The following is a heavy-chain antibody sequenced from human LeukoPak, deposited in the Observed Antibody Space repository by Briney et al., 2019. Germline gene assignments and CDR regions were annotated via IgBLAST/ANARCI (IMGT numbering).Heavy chain of an antibody. D-gene: IGHD1-14*01. J-gene: IGHJ3*02. V-gene: IGHV4-59*08. CDR3: ARYLTATDAFDI. CDR2: IYYSGST. CDR1: GGSISSYY. Sequence: SETLSLTCTVSGGSISSYYWSWIRRPPGKGVEWMGYIYYSGSTNYNPSLKSGVTISVDTSKNQFSLKLSSVTAADTAVYYCARYLTATDAFDIWGQGTMVTVSS.